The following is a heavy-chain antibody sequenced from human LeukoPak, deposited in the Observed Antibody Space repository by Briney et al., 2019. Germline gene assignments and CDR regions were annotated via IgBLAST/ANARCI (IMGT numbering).Heavy chain of an antibody. D-gene: IGHD4-23*01. CDR1: GGTFSSYA. Sequence: ASVKVSCKASGGTFSSYAISWARQAPGQGLEWMGGIIPIFGTANYAQKFQGRVTITADESTSTAYMELSSLRSEDTAVYYCARGYGGGKPYDLGYWGQGTLVTVSS. CDR2: IIPIFGTA. J-gene: IGHJ4*02. CDR3: ARGYGGGKPYDLGY. V-gene: IGHV1-69*13.